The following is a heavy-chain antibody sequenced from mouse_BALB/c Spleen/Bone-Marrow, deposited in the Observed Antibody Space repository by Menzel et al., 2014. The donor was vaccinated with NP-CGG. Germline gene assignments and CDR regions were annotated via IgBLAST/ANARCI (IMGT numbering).Heavy chain of an antibody. J-gene: IGHJ2*01. Sequence: EVKLVESGGGLVQPGGSLKLSCAASGFTFXSYGMSWVRQTPDKRLELVATINTNGGNTYYPDSVKGRFTTSRDNAKNTLYLQMSSLKSEDTAMYYCARGLDYWGQGTTLTVSS. CDR3: ARGLDY. CDR1: GFTFXSYG. V-gene: IGHV5-6-3*01. CDR2: INTNGGNT.